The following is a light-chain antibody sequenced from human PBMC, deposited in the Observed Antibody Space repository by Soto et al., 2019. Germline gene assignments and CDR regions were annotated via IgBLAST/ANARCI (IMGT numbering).Light chain of an antibody. Sequence: EIVLTQSPGTLSLSPGERATLSCRASQSVSSSYLAWYQQKPGQAPRLLISGASSRATGIPDRFSGSGSGTSFTLTISRLEPEGFGVYYCHQYDSSPLTFGGGTKVEIK. CDR2: GAS. V-gene: IGKV3-20*01. CDR1: QSVSSSY. CDR3: HQYDSSPLT. J-gene: IGKJ4*01.